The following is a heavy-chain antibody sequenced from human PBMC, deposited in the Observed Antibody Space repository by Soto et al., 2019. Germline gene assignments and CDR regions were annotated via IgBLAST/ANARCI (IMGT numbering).Heavy chain of an antibody. D-gene: IGHD6-6*01. J-gene: IGHJ3*02. CDR3: ARDRSGSSGDGYDI. CDR1: GFSFDDYA. V-gene: IGHV3-9*01. CDR2: ISWNSGSI. Sequence: QAGGSLRLSCAASGFSFDDYAMHWVRQAPGKGLEWVSGISWNSGSIGYADSVKGRFTISRDNAKNSLYLQMNSLRAEDTALYYCARDRSGSSGDGYDIWGRGTMVTVSS.